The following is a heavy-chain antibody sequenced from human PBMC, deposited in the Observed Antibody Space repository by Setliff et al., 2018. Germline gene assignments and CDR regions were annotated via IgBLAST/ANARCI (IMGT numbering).Heavy chain of an antibody. CDR2: INTNTGNP. V-gene: IGHV7-4-1*02. J-gene: IGHJ5*02. D-gene: IGHD2-2*01. CDR1: GSTFNNYA. CDR3: ASCTTANCFVVGHWFDP. Sequence: ASVKVSCKASGSTFNNYAIDWVRQAPGQGLEWMGWINTNTGNPTYAQGFTGRFVFSLDTSVSTAYLQISGLKAEDTAVYYCASCTTANCFVVGHWFDPWGQGTLVTVSS.